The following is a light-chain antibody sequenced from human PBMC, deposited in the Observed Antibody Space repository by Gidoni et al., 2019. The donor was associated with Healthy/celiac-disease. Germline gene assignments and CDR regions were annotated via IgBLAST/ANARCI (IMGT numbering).Light chain of an antibody. Sequence: DIQLTQSPYFLSASVGDRVTITCWASQGISSYLAWYQQKPGKAPKLLIYAASTLQSGVPSRFSGSGSGTEFTLTISSLQPEDFATYYCQQLNSYPWTFGQGTKVEIK. CDR1: QGISSY. V-gene: IGKV1-9*01. CDR3: QQLNSYPWT. CDR2: AAS. J-gene: IGKJ1*01.